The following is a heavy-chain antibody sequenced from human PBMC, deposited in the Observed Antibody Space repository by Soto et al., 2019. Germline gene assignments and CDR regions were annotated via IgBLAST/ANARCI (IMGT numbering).Heavy chain of an antibody. V-gene: IGHV3-7*01. J-gene: IGHJ3*02. Sequence: GGSLKLSCAASGFTFGSYWMSWVRQAPGKGLEWVANIKQDGSEKYYVDSVKGRFTISRDNAKNSLYLQMNSLRAEDTAVYYCARVSTGTTRDAFDIWGQGTMVTVSS. CDR3: ARVSTGTTRDAFDI. D-gene: IGHD1-7*01. CDR1: GFTFGSYW. CDR2: IKQDGSEK.